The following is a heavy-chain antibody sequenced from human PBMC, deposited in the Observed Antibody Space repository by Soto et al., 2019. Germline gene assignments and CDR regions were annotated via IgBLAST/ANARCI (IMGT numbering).Heavy chain of an antibody. CDR1: GFTFSSYG. Sequence: QVQLVESGGGVVQPGRSLRLSCAASGFTFSSYGMHWVRQAPGKGLEWVAVISYDGSNKYYADSVKGRFTISRDNSKNTLYLQMNSLRAEDTAVYYCAKIWSGSIFRENYFDYWGQGTLVTVSS. V-gene: IGHV3-30*18. D-gene: IGHD3-3*01. CDR3: AKIWSGSIFRENYFDY. CDR2: ISYDGSNK. J-gene: IGHJ4*02.